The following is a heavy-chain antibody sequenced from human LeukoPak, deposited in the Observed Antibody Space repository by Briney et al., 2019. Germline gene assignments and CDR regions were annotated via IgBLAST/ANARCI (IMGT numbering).Heavy chain of an antibody. D-gene: IGHD2/OR15-2a*01. CDR1: GGSTSSYY. Sequence: SETLSLTCTVSGGSTSSYYWSWIRQPPGKGLEWIGYIYTSGSTNNNPSRKRRVTISVDTSNNQFPLKLSSVTAADTAVYYCARLLARYWFDPWGQGTLVTVSS. J-gene: IGHJ5*02. V-gene: IGHV4-4*09. CDR3: ARLLARYWFDP. CDR2: IYTSGST.